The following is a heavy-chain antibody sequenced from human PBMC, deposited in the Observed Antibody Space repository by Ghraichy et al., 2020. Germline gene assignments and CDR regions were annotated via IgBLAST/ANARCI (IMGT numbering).Heavy chain of an antibody. CDR2: IWYDGSKK. D-gene: IGHD2-2*01. CDR1: GFTFSRFG. Sequence: GGSLRLSCAASGFTFSRFGMHWVRQAPGKGLEWVAIIWYDGSKKYYADSVKGRFTISRDNSKNTLYLQRNSLRAADTAVYYCARGYCTTSSCNDRPWFDPWGQGTLVTVSS. J-gene: IGHJ5*02. V-gene: IGHV3-33*01. CDR3: ARGYCTTSSCNDRPWFDP.